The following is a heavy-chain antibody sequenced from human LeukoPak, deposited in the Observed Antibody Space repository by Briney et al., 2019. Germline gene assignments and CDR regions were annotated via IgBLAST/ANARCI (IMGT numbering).Heavy chain of an antibody. D-gene: IGHD2-8*01. CDR2: IWYDGSNK. CDR1: EFIFSSYW. Sequence: GESLRLSCTASEFIFSSYWMSWVRQTPGKGLEWVAVIWYDGSNKYYADSVKGRFTISRDNSKNTLYLQMNSLRAEDTAVYYCARDRRAKGLGPLYAFDIWGQGTMVTVSS. J-gene: IGHJ3*02. V-gene: IGHV3-33*08. CDR3: ARDRRAKGLGPLYAFDI.